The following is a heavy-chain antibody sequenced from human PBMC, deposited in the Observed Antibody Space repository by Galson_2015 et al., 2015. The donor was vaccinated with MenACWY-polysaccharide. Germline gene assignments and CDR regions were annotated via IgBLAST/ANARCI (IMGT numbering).Heavy chain of an antibody. Sequence: SETLSLTCAVSDYSIRSGYFWGWIRQPPGKGLEWIASILHSGTTYYNPSLKSRVTISVDTSKNQFSLKLSSVTAADTAVYYCARVEKYSGSFYIFYWGQGTLVTVSS. V-gene: IGHV4-38-2*01. CDR3: ARVEKYSGSFYIFY. J-gene: IGHJ4*02. CDR1: DYSIRSGYF. D-gene: IGHD1-26*01. CDR2: ILHSGTT.